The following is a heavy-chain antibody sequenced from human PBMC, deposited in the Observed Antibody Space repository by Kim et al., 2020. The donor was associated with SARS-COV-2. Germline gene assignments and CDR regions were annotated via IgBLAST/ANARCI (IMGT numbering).Heavy chain of an antibody. J-gene: IGHJ4*02. Sequence: ADSVKGRFTVSRDNSRNTMYLQLDSLRAEDTAVYYCMKDLMVTTHGYFEKWGQGTLVTVSS. CDR3: MKDLMVTTHGYFEK. V-gene: IGHV3-23*01. D-gene: IGHD4-17*01.